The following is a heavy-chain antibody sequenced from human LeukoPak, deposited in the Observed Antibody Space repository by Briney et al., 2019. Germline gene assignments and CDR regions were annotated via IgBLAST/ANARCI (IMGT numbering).Heavy chain of an antibody. Sequence: QAGGSLRLSCAASGFTFSTYWMSWVRQAPGKGLEWVADIKQDGSEKYYVDSVKGRFTISRDNAKNSLFLQVNSLRAEDTALYYCAREGDYSSVDYWGQGTLVTVSS. CDR2: IKQDGSEK. CDR1: GFTFSTYW. CDR3: AREGDYSSVDY. V-gene: IGHV3-7*01. D-gene: IGHD6-19*01. J-gene: IGHJ4*02.